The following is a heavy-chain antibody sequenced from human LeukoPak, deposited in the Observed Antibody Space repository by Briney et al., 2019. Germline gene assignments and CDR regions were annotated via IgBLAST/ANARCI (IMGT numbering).Heavy chain of an antibody. Sequence: ASVKVSCKASGYTFTSYGISCVRQAPGQGLEWMGWISAYNGNTNYAQKLQGRVTMTTDTSTSTAYMELRSLRSDDTAVYYCARESGSYYYYGMDVWGQGTTVTVSS. V-gene: IGHV1-18*01. CDR2: ISAYNGNT. CDR1: GYTFTSYG. CDR3: ARESGSYYYYGMDV. D-gene: IGHD1-26*01. J-gene: IGHJ6*02.